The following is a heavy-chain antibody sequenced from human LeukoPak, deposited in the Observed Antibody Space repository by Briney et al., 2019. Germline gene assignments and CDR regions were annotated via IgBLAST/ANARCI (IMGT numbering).Heavy chain of an antibody. V-gene: IGHV3-30*18. D-gene: IGHD6-13*01. CDR2: SSYDGSNT. Sequence: GGSLRLSCAASRFSFRSYDMHWVRQAPGKGLEWLAVSSYDGSNTYYTDSVKGRFTISRDNSKNTLYLQMNSLRPEDTAVYYCAKDGQLGGSSWFTLYFDFWGQGTLVTVSS. CDR1: RFSFRSYD. CDR3: AKDGQLGGSSWFTLYFDF. J-gene: IGHJ4*02.